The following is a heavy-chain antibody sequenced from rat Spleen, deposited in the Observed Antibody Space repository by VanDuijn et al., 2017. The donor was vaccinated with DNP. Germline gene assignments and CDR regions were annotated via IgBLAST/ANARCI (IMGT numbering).Heavy chain of an antibody. Sequence: EVQLVESGGGLVQPGRSLKLSCATSGFTFSYYGMAWVRQAPTKGLEWVACIGPSGRYTYYRDSVKGRFTISRDNAESTLYLQMNSLGSEDTATYYCAGGDYGSFHYALDVGGQGSSVTVS. D-gene: IGHD1-6*01. V-gene: IGHV5S13*01. CDR1: GFTFSYYG. CDR3: AGGDYGSFHYALDV. CDR2: IGPSGRYT. J-gene: IGHJ4*01.